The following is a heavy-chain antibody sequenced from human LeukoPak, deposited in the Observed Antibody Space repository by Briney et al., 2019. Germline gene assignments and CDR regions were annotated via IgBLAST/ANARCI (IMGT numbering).Heavy chain of an antibody. D-gene: IGHD3-3*01. J-gene: IGHJ4*02. CDR1: GFTFSSYA. V-gene: IGHV3-23*01. CDR3: ANAYDFWSGYPRNNN. CDR2: ISGSGGST. Sequence: GGSLRLSCAASGFTFSSYAMSWVRQAPGKGLGWVSAISGSGGSTYYADSVKGRFTISRDNSKNTLYLQMNSLRAEDTAVYYCANAYDFWSGYPRNNNWGQGTLVTVSS.